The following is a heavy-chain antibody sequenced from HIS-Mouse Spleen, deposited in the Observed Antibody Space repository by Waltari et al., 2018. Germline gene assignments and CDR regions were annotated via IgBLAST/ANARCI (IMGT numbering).Heavy chain of an antibody. CDR2: IYYSGST. D-gene: IGHD6-13*01. V-gene: IGHV4-39*07. CDR1: GGSISSSSYY. Sequence: QLQLQESGPGLVKPSETLSLTCTVSGGSISSSSYYWGWIRQPPGKGLEWLGSIYYSGSTYSNPSLKSRVTISVDTSKNQFSLKLSSVTAADTAVYYCAREIRYSSSWYDWYFDLWGRGTLVTVSS. J-gene: IGHJ2*01. CDR3: AREIRYSSSWYDWYFDL.